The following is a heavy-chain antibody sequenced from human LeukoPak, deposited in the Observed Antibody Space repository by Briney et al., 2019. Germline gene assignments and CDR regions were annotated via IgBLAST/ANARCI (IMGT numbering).Heavy chain of an antibody. CDR1: GGTFSSYA. D-gene: IGHD1-1*01. CDR3: AREDTYVLTTYYYYGMDV. V-gene: IGHV1-69*13. J-gene: IGHJ6*02. CDR2: IIPIFGTA. Sequence: SVKVSCKASGGTFSSYAISWVRQAPGQGLEWMGGIIPIFGTANYAQKFQGRVTITADESTSAAYMELSSLRSEDTAVYYCAREDTYVLTTYYYYGMDVWGQGTTVTVSS.